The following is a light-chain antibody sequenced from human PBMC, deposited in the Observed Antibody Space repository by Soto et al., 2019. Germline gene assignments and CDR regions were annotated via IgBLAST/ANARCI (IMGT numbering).Light chain of an antibody. Sequence: DVHRTQSPSTLSASVGDRVTITCRASQSLTMWLAWYQQKPGKATNNLIYKTSSLESGNQSRVSGSGYGTEFTLPISSLQPDDFATYYCQHWTDYSWTFGQGTQVAVK. CDR1: QSLTMW. V-gene: IGKV1-5*03. CDR2: KTS. CDR3: QHWTDYSWT. J-gene: IGKJ1*01.